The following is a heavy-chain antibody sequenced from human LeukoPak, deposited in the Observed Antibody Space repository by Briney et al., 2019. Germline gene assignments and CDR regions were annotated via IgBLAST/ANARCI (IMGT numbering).Heavy chain of an antibody. Sequence: GGSLRLSCAASRFTFSSYAMHWVRQAPGKGLEWVAVISYDGSNKYYADSVKGRFTISRDNSKNTLYLQMNSLRAEDTAVYYCARDYYDSSGYFDYWGQGTLVTVSS. CDR3: ARDYYDSSGYFDY. CDR2: ISYDGSNK. V-gene: IGHV3-30-3*01. J-gene: IGHJ4*02. CDR1: RFTFSSYA. D-gene: IGHD3-22*01.